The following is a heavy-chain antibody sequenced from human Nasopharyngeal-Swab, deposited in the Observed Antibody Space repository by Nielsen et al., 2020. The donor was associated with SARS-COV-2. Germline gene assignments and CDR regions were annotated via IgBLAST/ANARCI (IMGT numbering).Heavy chain of an antibody. V-gene: IGHV3-7*01. Sequence: GESLKTSCAASGFILSSYWMSWVRQAPGKGLEWVANIKQDGSEKYYVDSVKGRFTISRDNAKNSLYLQMNSLRAEDTAVYYCARDDSYENYGMDVWGQGTTVTVSS. CDR3: ARDDSYENYGMDV. D-gene: IGHD5-12*01. J-gene: IGHJ6*02. CDR2: IKQDGSEK. CDR1: GFILSSYW.